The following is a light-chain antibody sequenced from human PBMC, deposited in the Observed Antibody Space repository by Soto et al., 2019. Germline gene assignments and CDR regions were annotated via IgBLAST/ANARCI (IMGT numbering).Light chain of an antibody. CDR1: QSIASSY. J-gene: IGKJ3*01. CDR3: QHYGTSPFP. CDR2: GTS. Sequence: ELVLTQSPGTLSLSPGEGATLSCRASQSIASSYLAWYQQRPGQAPRLLVSGTSSRATGIPDRFSGSGSGTDFTLTITRLEPEDFAVYYCQHYGTSPFPFGPGTKVHIK. V-gene: IGKV3-20*01.